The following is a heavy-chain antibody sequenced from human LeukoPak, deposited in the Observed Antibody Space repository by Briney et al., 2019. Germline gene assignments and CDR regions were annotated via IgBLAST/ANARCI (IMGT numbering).Heavy chain of an antibody. Sequence: GGSLRLSCAASGFTFSSYSMNWVRQAPGKGLEWVSYISSSSSTIYYADSVKGRFTISRDNAKNSLYLQMNSLRAEDTAVYYCARATVTLYYYYYYYMDVWGKWTTVTVSS. CDR1: GFTFSSYS. CDR2: ISSSSSTI. CDR3: ARATVTLYYYYYYYMDV. V-gene: IGHV3-48*01. J-gene: IGHJ6*03. D-gene: IGHD4-11*01.